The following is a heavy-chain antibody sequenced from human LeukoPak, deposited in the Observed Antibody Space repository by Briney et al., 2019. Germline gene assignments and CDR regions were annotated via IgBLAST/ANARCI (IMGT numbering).Heavy chain of an antibody. V-gene: IGHV3-23*01. Sequence: GGSLRLSCVASGFIFSSNGMSWVRQAPGKGLEWVSGISGSGGSTYYADSVKGRFTISRDNSKNTLYLQMNNLRAEDTAVYYCARGDYYYYYYMDVWGKGTTVTISS. J-gene: IGHJ6*03. CDR2: ISGSGGST. CDR3: ARGDYYYYYYMDV. CDR1: GFIFSSNG.